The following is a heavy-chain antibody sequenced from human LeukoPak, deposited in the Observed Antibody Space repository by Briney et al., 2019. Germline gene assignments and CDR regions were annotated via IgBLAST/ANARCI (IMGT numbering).Heavy chain of an antibody. CDR3: ARVAGEFYGSGNYLDY. D-gene: IGHD3-10*01. Sequence: SETLSLTCTVSGGSISSSFYYWGWIRQSPGKGLEWIGSMYYTGSTYYNPSLKSRVIMLVDTSKNQFSLKLSSVTAADTAVYYCARVAGEFYGSGNYLDYWGQGTLVTVSS. CDR1: GGSISSSFYY. V-gene: IGHV4-39*07. CDR2: MYYTGST. J-gene: IGHJ4*02.